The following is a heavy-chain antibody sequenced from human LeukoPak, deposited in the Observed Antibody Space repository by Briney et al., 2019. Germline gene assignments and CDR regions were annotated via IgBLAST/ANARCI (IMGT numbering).Heavy chain of an antibody. J-gene: IGHJ4*02. D-gene: IGHD6-13*01. CDR1: GLTVSSNY. V-gene: IGHV3-23*01. Sequence: GGSLRVSCAPSGLTVSSNYMSWVRQAPGKGLEWVSGISGSGGNTYYADSVKGRFTISRDNSNNTLYLQMNSLRAEDTAVYYCARHSRGRWYVFDYWGQGTLVTVSS. CDR2: ISGSGGNT. CDR3: ARHSRGRWYVFDY.